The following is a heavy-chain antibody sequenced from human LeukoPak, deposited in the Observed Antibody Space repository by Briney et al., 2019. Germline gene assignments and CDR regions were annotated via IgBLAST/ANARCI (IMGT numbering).Heavy chain of an antibody. Sequence: GESLRLSCALSGFTVTSNFMSWVRQAAGNGLEWVSVIYSGGSTYYADSVKGRFTISVDNSKNTLYLQMNSLRPEDTAVYYCARGSRNVYFDYWGQGTLVTVSS. CDR1: GFTVTSNF. CDR3: ARGSRNVYFDY. V-gene: IGHV3-66*02. D-gene: IGHD2-8*01. CDR2: IYSGGST. J-gene: IGHJ4*02.